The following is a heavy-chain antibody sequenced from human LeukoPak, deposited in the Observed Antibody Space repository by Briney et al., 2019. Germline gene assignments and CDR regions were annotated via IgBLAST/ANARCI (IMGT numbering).Heavy chain of an antibody. CDR1: GFTFSNAW. D-gene: IGHD1-1*01. Sequence: GGSLRLSCAASGFTFSNAWMSWVRQAPGKGLEWIGRIKSKTESGTTDYAAPVKGRFTVSRDDSQNTASLQMNSLKTEDTAVYYCVAVAATGTWIDPWGQGTLVTVSS. CDR2: IKSKTESGTT. V-gene: IGHV3-15*01. CDR3: VAVAATGTWIDP. J-gene: IGHJ5*02.